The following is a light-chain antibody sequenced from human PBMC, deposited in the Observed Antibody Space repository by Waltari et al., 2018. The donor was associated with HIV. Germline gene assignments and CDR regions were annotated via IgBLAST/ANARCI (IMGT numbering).Light chain of an antibody. J-gene: IGLJ2*01. CDR1: SSNIGADYH. CDR3: QSYDRSLSASVV. CDR2: GNK. Sequence: QSVLTQPPSVSGAPGQRVTISCTGGSSNIGADYHVPWYQQIPGTAPKLLISGNKNRPSGVPDRFSASKSGTSASLAITRLQAEDEADYFCQSYDRSLSASVVFGGGTKLTVL. V-gene: IGLV1-40*01.